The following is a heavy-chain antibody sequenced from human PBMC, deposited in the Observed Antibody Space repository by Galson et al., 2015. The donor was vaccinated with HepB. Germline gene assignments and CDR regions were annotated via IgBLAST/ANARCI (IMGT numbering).Heavy chain of an antibody. D-gene: IGHD3-16*01. CDR3: ARWGMVTVGGPTFDY. V-gene: IGHV1-18*01. CDR2: ISGSSDNA. CDR1: GYTFSRFA. Sequence: SVKVSCKASGYTFSRFAISWVRQAPGQGLEWMGWISGSSDNANYAQKLQGRVTMNTDKSTSTAYMELRGLRSDDPAVYYCARWGMVTVGGPTFDYWGQGTLVTVSS. J-gene: IGHJ4*02.